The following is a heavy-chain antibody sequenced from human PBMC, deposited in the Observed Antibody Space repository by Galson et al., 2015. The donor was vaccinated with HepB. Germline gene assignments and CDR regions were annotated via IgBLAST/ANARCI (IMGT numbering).Heavy chain of an antibody. CDR2: IKSKTDGGTT. V-gene: IGHV3-15*01. J-gene: IGHJ5*02. D-gene: IGHD2-15*01. CDR1: GFTFSNAW. Sequence: LRLSCAASGFTFSNAWMSWVRQAPGKGLEWVGRIKSKTDGGTTDYAAPVKGRFTISRDDSKNTLYLQMNSLKTEDTAVYYCTTVKRYCSGGSCYNWFDPWGQGTLVTVSS. CDR3: TTVKRYCSGGSCYNWFDP.